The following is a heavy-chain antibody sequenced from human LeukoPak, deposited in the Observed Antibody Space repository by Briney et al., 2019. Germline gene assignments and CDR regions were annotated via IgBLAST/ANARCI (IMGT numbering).Heavy chain of an antibody. J-gene: IGHJ4*02. CDR1: GYTFTTYN. Sequence: ASVKVSCKASGYTFTTYNINWVRQAPGHGPEWMGWISVYNGNTEYAQKFQGRLTMTTDTSTTMAYMELRSLRSDDTAVYYCVRARMVVTAANYDFWGQGTLVTVSS. D-gene: IGHD2-21*02. CDR2: ISVYNGNT. CDR3: VRARMVVTAANYDF. V-gene: IGHV1-18*01.